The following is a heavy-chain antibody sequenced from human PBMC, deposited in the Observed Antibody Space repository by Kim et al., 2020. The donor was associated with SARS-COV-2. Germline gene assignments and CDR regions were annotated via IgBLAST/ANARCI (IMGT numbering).Heavy chain of an antibody. D-gene: IGHD6-19*01. V-gene: IGHV3-21*01. Sequence: GGSLRLSCAASGFTFSTYSMNWVRQAPGKGLEWVSSISSSGSYIYYADSLKGRFTISRDNAKNSLYLQMNSLRAEDTAVYYCAREYNSGVDRYFDYWGQGTLVTVSS. CDR1: GFTFSTYS. J-gene: IGHJ4*02. CDR3: AREYNSGVDRYFDY. CDR2: ISSSGSYI.